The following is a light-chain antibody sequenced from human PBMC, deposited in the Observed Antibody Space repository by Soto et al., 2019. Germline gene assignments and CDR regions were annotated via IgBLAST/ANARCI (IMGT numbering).Light chain of an antibody. CDR1: QSISSY. J-gene: IGKJ1*01. V-gene: IGKV1-39*01. Sequence: DIQMTQSPSSLSASVGDRVTITCRASQSISSYLNWYQQKPGKAPKLLIYAASRLQSGVPSRFSGSGSGTDFTLTISSLQPEDFATYYCQQSYSTPVSWTFGQGTKVEIK. CDR2: AAS. CDR3: QQSYSTPVSWT.